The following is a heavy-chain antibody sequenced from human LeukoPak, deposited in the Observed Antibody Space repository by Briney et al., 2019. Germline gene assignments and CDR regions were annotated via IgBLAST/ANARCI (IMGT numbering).Heavy chain of an antibody. D-gene: IGHD3-22*01. CDR2: IYYSGST. CDR1: GGSISSSSYY. CDR3: ARDDYYDSSSYYGIDY. Sequence: SETLSLTCTVSGGSISSSSYYWGWIRQPPGKGLEWIGSIYYSGSTYYNPSLKSRVTISVDTSKNQFSLKLSSVTAADTAVYYCARDDYYDSSSYYGIDYWGQGTLVTVSS. J-gene: IGHJ4*02. V-gene: IGHV4-39*02.